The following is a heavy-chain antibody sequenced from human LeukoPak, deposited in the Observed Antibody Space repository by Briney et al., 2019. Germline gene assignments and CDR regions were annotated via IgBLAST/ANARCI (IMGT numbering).Heavy chain of an antibody. Sequence: PGGSLRLSCAASGFTFSSYAMSWGRQAPGKGLEWVSGISTSSVTTHYADAVKGRFTISRDDSKNTLYLQMNSLRAEDTAVYYCAKDSASGSGLWLHFDYWGQGTLVTVSS. CDR1: GFTFSSYA. CDR3: AKDSASGSGLWLHFDY. D-gene: IGHD3-10*01. CDR2: ISTSSVTT. J-gene: IGHJ4*02. V-gene: IGHV3-23*01.